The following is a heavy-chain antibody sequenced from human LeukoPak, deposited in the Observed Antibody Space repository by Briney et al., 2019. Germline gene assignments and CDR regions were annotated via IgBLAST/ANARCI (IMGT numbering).Heavy chain of an antibody. J-gene: IGHJ4*02. D-gene: IGHD1-26*01. V-gene: IGHV1-69*13. CDR2: IIPMFGTT. CDR1: GGTYSRNT. CDR3: ARDEGSSYNFDY. Sequence: ASVKVSCKASGGTYSRNTINWVREAPGQGLEWMGGIIPMFGTTNYAQKFQGRVTITADESTSTAYMELSRLRSDDTAVYYCARDEGSSYNFDYWGQGTLVTVSS.